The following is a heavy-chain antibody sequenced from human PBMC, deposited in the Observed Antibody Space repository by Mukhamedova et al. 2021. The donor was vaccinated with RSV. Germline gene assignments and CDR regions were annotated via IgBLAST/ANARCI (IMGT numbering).Heavy chain of an antibody. D-gene: IGHD1-1*01. CDR2: INHSGRT. V-gene: IGHV4-34*01. CDR3: ARQGNDRAWFDP. Sequence: IRQPPGKGLEWIGEINHSGRTIYNPSLKSRVLISVDTSKNQYSLKLSSVTAAATAVYYCARQGNDRAWFDPWGQGTLVTVSS. J-gene: IGHJ5*02.